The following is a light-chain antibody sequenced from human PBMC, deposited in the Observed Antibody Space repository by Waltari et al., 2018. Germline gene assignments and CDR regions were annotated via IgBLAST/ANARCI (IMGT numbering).Light chain of an antibody. Sequence: QSALTQPRSVSGSPRQSVTISCTGTGSDIGGSDYVSWYQQHPGKAPKLVIYDVTKRPSGVPDLFSVSRSGTSASLTVSRLQADDEADYYCCSFAGTWVFGGGTKLTVL. J-gene: IGLJ3*02. CDR1: GSDIGGSDY. CDR2: DVT. CDR3: CSFAGTWV. V-gene: IGLV2-11*01.